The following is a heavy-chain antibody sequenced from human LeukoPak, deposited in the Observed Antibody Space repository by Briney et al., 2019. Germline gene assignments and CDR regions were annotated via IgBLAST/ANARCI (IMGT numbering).Heavy chain of an antibody. D-gene: IGHD4-17*01. CDR2: INQDGSVK. Sequence: GGSLRLSCAVSGFTFSNSWFTWVRQAPGKGLEWVALINQDGSVKSSVDSVKGRFTISRDNAMNSLYLHMTSLRVEDTAVYYCARDPDHGALDIWGQGTVVTVSS. CDR3: ARDPDHGALDI. CDR1: GFTFSNSW. J-gene: IGHJ3*02. V-gene: IGHV3-7*01.